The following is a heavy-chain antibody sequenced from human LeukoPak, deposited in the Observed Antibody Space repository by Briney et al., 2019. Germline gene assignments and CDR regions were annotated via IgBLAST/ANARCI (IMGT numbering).Heavy chain of an antibody. Sequence: SETLFLTCTVSGGSISSGGYYWSWIRQHPGKGLEWIGYIYYSGSTYYNPSLKSRVTISVDTSKNQFSLKLSSVTAADTAVYYCASSATPYYYDSSGYYGQDAFDIWGQGTMVTVSS. J-gene: IGHJ3*02. D-gene: IGHD3-22*01. CDR1: GGSISSGGYY. V-gene: IGHV4-31*03. CDR2: IYYSGST. CDR3: ASSATPYYYDSSGYYGQDAFDI.